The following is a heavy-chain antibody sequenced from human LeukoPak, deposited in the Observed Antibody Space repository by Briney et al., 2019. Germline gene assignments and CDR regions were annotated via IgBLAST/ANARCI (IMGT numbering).Heavy chain of an antibody. J-gene: IGHJ6*03. CDR1: GYTFTSYD. D-gene: IGHD5-18*01. V-gene: IGHV1-8*01. CDR3: ARVNSYGYYYYYYMDV. CDR2: MNPKSGNT. Sequence: ASVKVSCKASGYTFTSYDINWVRQATGQGLEWMGWMNPKSGNTGYAQKFQGRVTMTRNTSISTAYMELSSLRSEDTAVYYCARVNSYGYYYYYYMDVWGKGTTVTVSS.